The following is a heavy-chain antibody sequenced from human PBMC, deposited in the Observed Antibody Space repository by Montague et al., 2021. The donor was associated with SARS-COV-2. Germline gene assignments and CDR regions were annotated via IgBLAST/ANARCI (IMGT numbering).Heavy chain of an antibody. CDR2: IYNRGTT. CDR3: ARVGTGYSSNLPSYFQH. V-gene: IGHV4-59*01. Sequence: LSCSVSDDSFSHYFWSWIRQPPGKGLEWIGNIYNRGTTNYNPALKSRVSLSIDKSKNQLSLNLTSVTAADTAVYYCARVGTGYSSNLPSYFQHWGLGTLVTVSP. D-gene: IGHD6-13*01. CDR1: DDSFSHYF. J-gene: IGHJ1*01.